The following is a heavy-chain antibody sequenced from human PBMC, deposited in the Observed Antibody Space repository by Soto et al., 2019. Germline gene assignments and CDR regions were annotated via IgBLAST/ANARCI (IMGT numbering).Heavy chain of an antibody. Sequence: GGSLRLSCAASGFTFSSYGMHWVRQAPGKGLEWVAVISYDGSNKYYADSVKGRFTISRDNSKNTLYLQMNSLRAEDTAVYYCAKELYSSPFDYWGQGTLVTVSS. J-gene: IGHJ4*02. D-gene: IGHD6-13*01. CDR2: ISYDGSNK. CDR3: AKELYSSPFDY. CDR1: GFTFSSYG. V-gene: IGHV3-30*18.